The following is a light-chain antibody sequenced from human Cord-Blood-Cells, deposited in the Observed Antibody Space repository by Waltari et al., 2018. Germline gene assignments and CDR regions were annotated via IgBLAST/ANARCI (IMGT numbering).Light chain of an antibody. CDR1: SSDVGSYNR. CDR3: SSYTSSSTWV. V-gene: IGLV2-18*02. J-gene: IGLJ3*02. CDR2: EVS. Sequence: QYALTQPPSVSGSPGQSVTISSTGTSSDVGSYNRVSWYQQPPGTAPKLMIYEVSNRPSGVPDRFSGSKSGNTASLTISGLQAEDEADYYCSSYTSSSTWVFGGGTKLTVL.